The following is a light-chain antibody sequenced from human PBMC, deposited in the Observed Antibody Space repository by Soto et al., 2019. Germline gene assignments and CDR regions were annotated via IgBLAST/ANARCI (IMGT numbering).Light chain of an antibody. Sequence: EFVLSQSPGTLSLSPGERATLSCRASQSVSATYLAWYQQKPGQAPRLLIYAASSRATGIPDRFTGSGSGTDFTLTISRLEPEDFAVFYCHQYGSSPQTFCQGTKVDIK. CDR1: QSVSATY. J-gene: IGKJ1*01. CDR3: HQYGSSPQT. V-gene: IGKV3-20*01. CDR2: AAS.